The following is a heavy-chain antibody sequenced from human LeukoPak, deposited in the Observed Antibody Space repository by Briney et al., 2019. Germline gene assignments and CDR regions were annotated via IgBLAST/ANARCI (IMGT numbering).Heavy chain of an antibody. Sequence: SETLSLTCTVSGGSISYYYWSWIRQPPGKGLEWIGYIYYSGSTNYNPSLQSRVTISVDTSKHQFSLILSSVTAADTAVYYCARLQGSRAIDYWGQGTLVPVSS. CDR3: ARLQGSRAIDY. J-gene: IGHJ4*02. D-gene: IGHD1-26*01. V-gene: IGHV4-59*08. CDR1: GGSISYYY. CDR2: IYYSGST.